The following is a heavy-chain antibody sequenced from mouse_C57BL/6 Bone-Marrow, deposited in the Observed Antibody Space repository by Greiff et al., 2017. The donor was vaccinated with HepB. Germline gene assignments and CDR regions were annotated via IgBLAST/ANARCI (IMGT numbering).Heavy chain of an antibody. Sequence: EVQLQQSGPELVKPGASVKISCKASGYSFTGYYMNWVKQSPEKSLEWIGEINPSTGGTTYNQKFKAKATLTVDKSSSTAYMQLKSLTSEDSAVYYCAGTAQALYYFDYWGQGTTLTVSS. CDR2: INPSTGGT. CDR1: GYSFTGYY. V-gene: IGHV1-42*01. CDR3: AGTAQALYYFDY. J-gene: IGHJ2*01. D-gene: IGHD3-2*02.